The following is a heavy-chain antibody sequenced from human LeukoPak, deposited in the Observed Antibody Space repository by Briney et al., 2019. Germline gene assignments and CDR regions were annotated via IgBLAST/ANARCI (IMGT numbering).Heavy chain of an antibody. CDR3: ARGRGGSSWY. CDR1: GGSFSGYY. CDR2: INHGGST. J-gene: IGHJ4*02. Sequence: PSETLSLTCAVYGGSFSGYYWSWIRQPPGKGLEWIGEINHGGSTNYNPSLKSRVTISVDTSKNQFSLKLSSVTAADTAVYYCARGRGGSSWYWGQGTLVTVSS. V-gene: IGHV4-34*01. D-gene: IGHD6-13*01.